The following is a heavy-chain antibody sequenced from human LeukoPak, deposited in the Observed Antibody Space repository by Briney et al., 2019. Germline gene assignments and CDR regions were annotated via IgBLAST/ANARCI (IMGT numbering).Heavy chain of an antibody. D-gene: IGHD3-16*02. CDR2: INPNSGGT. CDR3: ARGGYRLRLGELSLSGY. J-gene: IGHJ4*02. V-gene: IGHV1-2*02. CDR1: GYTFTGYY. Sequence: GASVKVSCKAPGYTFTGYYMHWVRQAPGQGLEGMGWINPNSGGTNYAQEFQGRVTMTRDTSISTAYMELSRLRSDDTAVYYCARGGYRLRLGELSLSGYWGQGTLVTVSS.